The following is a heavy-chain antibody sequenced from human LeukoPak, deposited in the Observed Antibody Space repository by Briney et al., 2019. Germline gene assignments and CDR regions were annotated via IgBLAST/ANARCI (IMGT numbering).Heavy chain of an antibody. V-gene: IGHV4-39*01. CDR3: ARHGGVGVIPDFDY. CDR1: GDSISSSSYY. J-gene: IGHJ4*02. Sequence: SETLSLTCTVSGDSISSSSYYWGWIRQPPGKGLEWIVSIYESGSTYYNPSLKGRVTMSVDTSKNQFSLKLSSVTAADTAVYYCARHGGVGVIPDFDYWGPGTLVTVSS. CDR2: IYESGST. D-gene: IGHD2-8*02.